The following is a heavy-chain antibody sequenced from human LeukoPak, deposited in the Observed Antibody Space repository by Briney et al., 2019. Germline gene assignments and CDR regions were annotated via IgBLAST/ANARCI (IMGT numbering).Heavy chain of an antibody. D-gene: IGHD2-21*02. Sequence: ASVKVSCKASGYTFTSYYMHWVRQAPGQGLEWMGIINPSGGSTSYAQKFQGRVTKTRDTSTSTVYMELSSLRSEDTAVYYCARDKGQGVVVTAYFDYWGQGTLVTVSS. CDR2: INPSGGST. V-gene: IGHV1-46*01. CDR3: ARDKGQGVVVTAYFDY. CDR1: GYTFTSYY. J-gene: IGHJ4*02.